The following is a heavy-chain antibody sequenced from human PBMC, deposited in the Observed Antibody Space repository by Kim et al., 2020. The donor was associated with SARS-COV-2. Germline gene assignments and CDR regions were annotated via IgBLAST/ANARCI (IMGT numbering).Heavy chain of an antibody. V-gene: IGHV4-39*01. CDR3: ARQYYGMDV. J-gene: IGHJ6*02. CDR2: GRT. Sequence: GRTYQNPSLKSRVTISVDTSKNQLSLRLSSVTAADTAVYYCARQYYGMDVWGQGTTVTVSS.